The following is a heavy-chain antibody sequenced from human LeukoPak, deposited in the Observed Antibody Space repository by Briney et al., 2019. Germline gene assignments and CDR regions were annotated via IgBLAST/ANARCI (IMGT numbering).Heavy chain of an antibody. D-gene: IGHD1-26*01. CDR2: IGGSGVT. CDR3: ANRIVGDKHFDY. J-gene: IGHJ4*02. V-gene: IGHV3-23*01. CDR1: GFTFSSYA. Sequence: GGSLRLSCAASGFTFSSYAMSWVRQAPGKGLEWVSSIGGSGVTYYADSVKGRFTISRDNSKNTLYLLMTSLRVEDTAVYYCANRIVGDKHFDYWGQGTLVTVSS.